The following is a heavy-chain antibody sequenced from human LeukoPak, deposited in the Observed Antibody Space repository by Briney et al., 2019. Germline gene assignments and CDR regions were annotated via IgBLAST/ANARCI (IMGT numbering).Heavy chain of an antibody. CDR2: IYYSGST. Sequence: SETLSLTCTVSGGSISSYYWSWIRKPPGKGLEWIGYIYYSGSTNYNPSLKSRVTISVDTSKNQFPLKLSSVTAADTAVYYCARHGGGSDYFDYWGQGTLVTVSS. CDR1: GGSISSYY. CDR3: ARHGGGSDYFDY. J-gene: IGHJ4*02. D-gene: IGHD1-26*01. V-gene: IGHV4-59*08.